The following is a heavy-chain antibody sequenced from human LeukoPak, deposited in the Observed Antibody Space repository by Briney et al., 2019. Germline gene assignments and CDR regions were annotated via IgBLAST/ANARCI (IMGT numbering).Heavy chain of an antibody. Sequence: PGGSLRLSCAASGFTFSSYAMSWIRQAPGKGLEWVSYISSSGSTIYYADSVKGRFTIARDNAKNSLYLQMNSLRAEDTAVYYCARDRPYYDFWSGYYTGPPYYYGMDVWGQGTTVTVSS. CDR1: GFTFSSYA. CDR2: ISSSGSTI. J-gene: IGHJ6*02. D-gene: IGHD3-3*01. CDR3: ARDRPYYDFWSGYYTGPPYYYGMDV. V-gene: IGHV3-11*01.